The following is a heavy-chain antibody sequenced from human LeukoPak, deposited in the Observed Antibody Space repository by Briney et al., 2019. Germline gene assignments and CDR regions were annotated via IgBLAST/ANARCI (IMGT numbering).Heavy chain of an antibody. CDR2: INPNSGGT. V-gene: IGHV1-2*02. CDR3: ARGYFGDYVLN. J-gene: IGHJ4*02. D-gene: IGHD4-17*01. Sequence: ASVTVSRKASGYTFIGYYMHWVRQAPGQGREWMGWINPNSGGTNYAQKFQGRVTMTRDTSISTAYMELSRLRSDDTAVYYCARGYFGDYVLNWGQGTLITVSS. CDR1: GYTFIGYY.